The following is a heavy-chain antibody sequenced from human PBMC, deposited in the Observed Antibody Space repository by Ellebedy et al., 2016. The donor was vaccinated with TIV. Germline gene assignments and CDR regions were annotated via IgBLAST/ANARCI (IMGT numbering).Heavy chain of an antibody. CDR1: GYNYIIYW. V-gene: IGHV5-10-1*01. Sequence: GESLKISXKGSGYNYIIYWISWVRQMPGKGLEWMGRIDPSDPRGSYTTYSPSFQGHVTLSIDKSINTAYLQWSSLKASDTATYYCARHELGSNAAFDCWGQGTVVTVSS. D-gene: IGHD6-13*01. CDR3: ARHELGSNAAFDC. J-gene: IGHJ4*02. CDR2: IDPSDPRGSYT.